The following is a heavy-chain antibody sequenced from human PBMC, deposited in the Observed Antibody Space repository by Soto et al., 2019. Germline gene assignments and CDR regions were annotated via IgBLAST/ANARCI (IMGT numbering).Heavy chain of an antibody. Sequence: PSETLSLTCAIFGYSVSSNSAAWNWISQSPSRGLEWLGRTYYRSKWYNDYAVSVKSRITINPDTSKNQFSLQLNSVTPEDTAVYYCARDSGDIVVVPSANHHYYYEATELRGQGTTVRVSS. V-gene: IGHV6-1*01. CDR3: ARDSGDIVVVPSANHHYYYEATEL. D-gene: IGHD2-2*01. CDR2: TYYRSKWYN. CDR1: GYSVSSNSAA. J-gene: IGHJ6*02.